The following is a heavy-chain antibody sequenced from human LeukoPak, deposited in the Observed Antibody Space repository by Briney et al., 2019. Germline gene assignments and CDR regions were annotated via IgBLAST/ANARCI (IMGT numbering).Heavy chain of an antibody. CDR3: AKDQGGYDFTVGLDY. CDR2: ISGSGGST. D-gene: IGHD3-3*01. Sequence: GGSLRLSCAASGFTFSSYAMSWVRQAPGKGLEWVSAISGSGGSTYCADSVKGRFTISRDNSKNTLYLQMNSLRAEDTAVYYCAKDQGGYDFTVGLDYWGRGTLVTVSS. V-gene: IGHV3-23*01. J-gene: IGHJ4*02. CDR1: GFTFSSYA.